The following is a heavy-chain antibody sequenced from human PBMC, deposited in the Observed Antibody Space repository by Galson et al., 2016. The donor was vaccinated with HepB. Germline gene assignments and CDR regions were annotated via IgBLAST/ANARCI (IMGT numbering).Heavy chain of an antibody. J-gene: IGHJ4*02. CDR2: ISHEAITT. Sequence: SLRLSCAASGFTFSNYAMNWIRQAPGKGLEWVSAISHEAITTLYANSVKGRFSISRDDSKNTLSLQMDNLRAEDAALYYCARPAAATTRLFFNFDSWGQGTLVTVSS. D-gene: IGHD6-13*01. CDR1: GFTFSNYA. V-gene: IGHV3-23*01. CDR3: ARPAAATTRLFFNFDS.